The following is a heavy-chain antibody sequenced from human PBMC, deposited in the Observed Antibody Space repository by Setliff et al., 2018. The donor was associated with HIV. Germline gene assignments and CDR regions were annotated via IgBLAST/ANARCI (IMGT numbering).Heavy chain of an antibody. CDR3: ARGRVFCNGDSCYHLDY. J-gene: IGHJ4*02. CDR2: IYTSGST. CDR1: DGSISSYY. Sequence: PSETLSLTCTVSDGSISSYYWSWIRQPPGNGLEWIGYIYTSGSTKYNPSLNSRVTISVDTSKDQFSLKLSSVTAADTAVYYCARGRVFCNGDSCYHLDYWGQGVLVTVSS. V-gene: IGHV4-4*08. D-gene: IGHD2-15*01.